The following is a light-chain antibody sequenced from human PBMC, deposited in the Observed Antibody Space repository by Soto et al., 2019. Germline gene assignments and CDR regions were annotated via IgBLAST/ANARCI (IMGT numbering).Light chain of an antibody. CDR2: KAS. J-gene: IGKJ1*01. CDR3: QQYNTYPRT. Sequence: DIQMTQSPSTLSASVGDRVTITCRASESISGWLAWYQQKPGKAPKLVIFKASTLESGVPSRFSGSGSGTEFTLSISSLQPDDFATYYCQQYNTYPRTFGQGTKVEI. CDR1: ESISGW. V-gene: IGKV1-5*03.